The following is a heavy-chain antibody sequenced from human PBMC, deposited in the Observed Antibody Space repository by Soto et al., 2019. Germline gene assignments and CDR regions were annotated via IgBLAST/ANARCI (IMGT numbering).Heavy chain of an antibody. CDR2: ISGSDGST. CDR3: ARRSSSWYFDY. V-gene: IGHV3-23*01. J-gene: IGHJ4*02. Sequence: EVQLLESGGGLVQPGGSLRLSCAASGFTFSRYAMNWVRQAPGKGLEWVSVISGSDGSTYYEDSVKGRFTISRDTSKNTLNLQMNSLTAADTAVYYCARRSSSWYFDYWGQGTLVTVSS. D-gene: IGHD6-13*01. CDR1: GFTFSRYA.